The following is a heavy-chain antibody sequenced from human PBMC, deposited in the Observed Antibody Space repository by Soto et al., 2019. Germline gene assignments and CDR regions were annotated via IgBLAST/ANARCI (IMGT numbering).Heavy chain of an antibody. CDR2: ISSSSSTI. V-gene: IGHV3-48*01. D-gene: IGHD6-13*01. CDR1: GFTFSSYS. CDR3: ARGKLAAAGTVDY. J-gene: IGHJ4*02. Sequence: GGSLRLSCAASGFTFSSYSMNWVRQAPGKGLEWVSYISSSSSTIYYADSVKGRFTISRDNAKNSLYLQMNSLRAEVTAVYYCARGKLAAAGTVDYWGQGTLVTVSS.